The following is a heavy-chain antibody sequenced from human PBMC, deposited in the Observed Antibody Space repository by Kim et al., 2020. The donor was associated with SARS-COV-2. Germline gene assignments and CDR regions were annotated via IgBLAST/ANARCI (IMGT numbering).Heavy chain of an antibody. D-gene: IGHD3-10*01. CDR2: INGDGSRT. CDR1: GFTMSDYW. J-gene: IGHJ5*02. Sequence: GGSLRLSCTTSGFTMSDYWLNWVRQAPGKGLVWVARINGDGSRTNYADSVKGRFTLSRDNTKNTLHLQMNSLRADDTAVYFCARSRTVRGVFDSWGQG. V-gene: IGHV3-74*01. CDR3: ARSRTVRGVFDS.